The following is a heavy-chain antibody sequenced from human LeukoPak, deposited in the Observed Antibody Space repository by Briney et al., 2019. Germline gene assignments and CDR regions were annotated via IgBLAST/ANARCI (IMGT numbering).Heavy chain of an antibody. CDR1: GGSFSGYY. CDR2: INHSGST. Sequence: PSETLSLTCAVYGGSFSGYYWSWIRQPPGKGLEWIGEINHSGSTNYNPSLKSRVTISVDTSKNQFSLKLSSVTAADTAVYYCARGHDFWYFDLWGRGTLVTVSS. V-gene: IGHV4-34*01. J-gene: IGHJ2*01. CDR3: ARGHDFWYFDL. D-gene: IGHD3-3*01.